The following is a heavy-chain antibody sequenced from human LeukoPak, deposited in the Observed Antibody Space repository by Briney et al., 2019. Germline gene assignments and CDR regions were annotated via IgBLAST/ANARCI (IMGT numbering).Heavy chain of an antibody. J-gene: IGHJ2*01. CDR1: GYTFTGYY. CDR3: AREEWLYRYFDL. CDR2: INPNSGGT. V-gene: IGHV1-2*02. Sequence: GASVKVSCKASGYTFTGYYMHWVRQAPGQGLEWMGWINPNSGGTNYAQKFQGRVTMTRDTSTSTVYMELSSLRSEDTAVYYCAREEWLYRYFDLWGRGTLVTVSS. D-gene: IGHD6-19*01.